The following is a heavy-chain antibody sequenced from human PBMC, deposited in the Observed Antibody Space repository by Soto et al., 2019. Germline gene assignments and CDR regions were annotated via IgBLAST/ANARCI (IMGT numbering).Heavy chain of an antibody. Sequence: GGSLRLSCAASGVTVSSNYMSWVRQAPGKGLEWVSVISYDGSNKYYADSVKGRFTISRDNSKNTLYLQMNSLRAEDTAVYYCAKDRPSGSRPYYYGMDVWGQGTTVTVSS. J-gene: IGHJ6*02. CDR3: AKDRPSGSRPYYYGMDV. CDR2: ISYDGSNK. V-gene: IGHV3-30*18. D-gene: IGHD1-26*01. CDR1: GVTVSSNY.